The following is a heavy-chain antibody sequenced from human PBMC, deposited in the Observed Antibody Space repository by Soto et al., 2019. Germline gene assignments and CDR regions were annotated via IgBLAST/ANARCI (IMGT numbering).Heavy chain of an antibody. Sequence: SETLSLTCTVSGGSISSYYWSWIRQPPGKGLEWIGYIYYSGSTNYNPSLKSRVTISVDTSKNQFSLKLSSVTAADTAVYYCARDRYGDYSWFDPWGQGTLVTVSS. CDR2: IYYSGST. CDR3: ARDRYGDYSWFDP. V-gene: IGHV4-59*01. J-gene: IGHJ5*02. D-gene: IGHD4-17*01. CDR1: GGSISSYY.